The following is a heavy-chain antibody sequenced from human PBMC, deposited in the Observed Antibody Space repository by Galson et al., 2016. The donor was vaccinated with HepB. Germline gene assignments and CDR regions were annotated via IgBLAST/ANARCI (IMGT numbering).Heavy chain of an antibody. CDR2: ISSSSSYT. CDR3: ARIDSSALYPDDY. CDR1: GFAFSDYY. D-gene: IGHD6-19*01. V-gene: IGHV3-11*06. Sequence: SLSLSCAASGFAFSDYYMSWIRQAPGKGLEWDSFISSSSSYTNYADSVKGRFTISRDNAKNSLYLQMNSLRVEDTAVYYCARIDSSALYPDDYWGQGTLVTGSS. J-gene: IGHJ4*02.